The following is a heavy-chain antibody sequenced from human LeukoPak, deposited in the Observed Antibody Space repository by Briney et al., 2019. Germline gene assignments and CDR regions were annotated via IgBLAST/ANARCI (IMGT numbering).Heavy chain of an antibody. CDR3: ARGHYYYYSSGYYYHNAFDI. D-gene: IGHD3-22*01. Sequence: GESLKISCKGSGYSFTSYWIGWVRQMPGKGLEWMGIIYPGDSDTRYSPSFQGQVTISADKSISTAYLQWSSLKASDTAMYYCARGHYYYYSSGYYYHNAFDIWGQGTMVSVSS. V-gene: IGHV5-51*01. CDR1: GYSFTSYW. J-gene: IGHJ3*02. CDR2: IYPGDSDT.